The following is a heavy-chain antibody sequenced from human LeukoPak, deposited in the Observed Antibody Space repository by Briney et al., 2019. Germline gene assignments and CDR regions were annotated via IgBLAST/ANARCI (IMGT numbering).Heavy chain of an antibody. Sequence: GGSLRLSCAASGFAFSTYALNWVRQAPGKGLEWVSLVTGNGGSTHYSASVEGRFTISRDNSKNTLYLQMNSLRAEDTAVYYCAKDLYSSGRYGMDVWGQGTTVTVSS. J-gene: IGHJ6*02. V-gene: IGHV3-23*01. D-gene: IGHD6-19*01. CDR2: VTGNGGST. CDR3: AKDLYSSGRYGMDV. CDR1: GFAFSTYA.